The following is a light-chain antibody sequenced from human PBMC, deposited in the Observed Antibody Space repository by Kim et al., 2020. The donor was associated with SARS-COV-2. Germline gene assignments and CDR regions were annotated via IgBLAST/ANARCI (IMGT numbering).Light chain of an antibody. J-gene: IGLJ3*02. CDR1: SGSVSTSDY. V-gene: IGLV8-61*01. CDR2: NTN. Sequence: QTVVTQEPSFSVSPGGTVTLTCGLSSGSVSTSDYPSWYQQTPGQAPRTLIYNTNTRSSGVPDRFSGSILGNKAALTITGAQADDESDYYCVLYMGSGIWVFGGGTQLTVL. CDR3: VLYMGSGIWV.